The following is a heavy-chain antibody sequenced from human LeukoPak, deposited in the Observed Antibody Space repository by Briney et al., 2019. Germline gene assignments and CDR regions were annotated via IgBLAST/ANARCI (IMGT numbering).Heavy chain of an antibody. Sequence: GASVKVSCKASGYTFTSYAMHWVRQAPGQRLEWMGWINAGNGNTKYSQKFQGRVTITRDTSASTAYMELSSLRSEDTAVYYCARAGISYYDSSGYSHWGQGTLVTVSS. V-gene: IGHV1-3*01. D-gene: IGHD3-22*01. CDR1: GYTFTSYA. CDR3: ARAGISYYDSSGYSH. CDR2: INAGNGNT. J-gene: IGHJ4*02.